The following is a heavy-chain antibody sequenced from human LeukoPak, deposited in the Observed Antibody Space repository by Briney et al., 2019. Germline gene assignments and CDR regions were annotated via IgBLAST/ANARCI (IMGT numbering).Heavy chain of an antibody. CDR3: AREVDYDFWSGYLYYYYMDV. Sequence: ASVKVSCKASGYTLTSYGISWVRQAPGQGLEWMGWISAYNGNTNYAQKLQGRVTMTTDTSTSTAYMELRSLRSDDTAVYYCAREVDYDFWSGYLYYYYMDVWGKGTTVTVSS. CDR1: GYTLTSYG. V-gene: IGHV1-18*01. D-gene: IGHD3-3*01. CDR2: ISAYNGNT. J-gene: IGHJ6*03.